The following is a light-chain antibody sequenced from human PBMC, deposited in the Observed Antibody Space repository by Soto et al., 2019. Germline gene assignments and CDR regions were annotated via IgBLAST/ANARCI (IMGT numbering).Light chain of an antibody. Sequence: EIVFTQSPATLSLSPGERATLSCRASQSVSSYLAWYQQKPGQAPRLLIYDASNRATGIPARFSGSGSGTDFALTIGSLEAEDFGVYYCQQRSNWPPWTFGQGTKVEIK. J-gene: IGKJ1*01. CDR1: QSVSSY. CDR2: DAS. CDR3: QQRSNWPPWT. V-gene: IGKV3-11*01.